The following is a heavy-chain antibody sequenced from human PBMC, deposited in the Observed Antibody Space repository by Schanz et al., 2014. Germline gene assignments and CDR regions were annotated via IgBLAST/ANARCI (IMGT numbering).Heavy chain of an antibody. CDR3: ARVPYGSGSYWDY. V-gene: IGHV3-33*01. Sequence: VQLVESGGGFVQPGGSLGLSCVVSGFTVSSDHMSWVRQAPGKGLEWVAAMSYDGSIKYYGDSVKGRFTISRENAKNSLYLQMNSLRAGDTAVYYCARVPYGSGSYWDYWGQGTLVTVSS. CDR1: GFTVSSDH. CDR2: MSYDGSIK. D-gene: IGHD3-10*01. J-gene: IGHJ4*02.